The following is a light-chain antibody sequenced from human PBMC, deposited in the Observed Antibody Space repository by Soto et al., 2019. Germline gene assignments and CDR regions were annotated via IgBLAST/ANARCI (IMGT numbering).Light chain of an antibody. V-gene: IGKV1-12*02. CDR1: QHISSW. CDR2: AAS. J-gene: IGKJ3*01. CDR3: QQANTFPFT. Sequence: DIQMTRSPSSVSASVGDRVTFTCRASQHISSWLAWYQQKPGKAPKLLIAAASILQSGVPSRFSGSGYGTDFTLTISSLQPEDFATYFCQQANTFPFTFGPGTRLEIK.